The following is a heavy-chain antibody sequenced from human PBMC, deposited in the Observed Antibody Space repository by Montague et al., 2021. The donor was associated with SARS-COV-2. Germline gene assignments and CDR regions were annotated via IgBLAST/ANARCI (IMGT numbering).Heavy chain of an antibody. J-gene: IGHJ4*02. V-gene: IGHV4-31*03. CDR1: GGSISSGGYY. D-gene: IGHD3-3*01. Sequence: TLSLTCTVSGGSISSGGYYWSWIRQHPGKGLEWIGYIYYSGSTYYNPSLKSRVTISVDTSKNQFSLKLSSVAAADTAVYYCARASRKQTIFGVVISYFDYWGQGTLVTVSS. CDR2: IYYSGST. CDR3: ARASRKQTIFGVVISYFDY.